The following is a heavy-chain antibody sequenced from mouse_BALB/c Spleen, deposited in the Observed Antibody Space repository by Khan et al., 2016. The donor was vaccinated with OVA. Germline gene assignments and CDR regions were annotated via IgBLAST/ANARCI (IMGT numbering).Heavy chain of an antibody. Sequence: VQLQQSGAELVKPGASVKLSCSASGFNIKDTYIHWMKQRPEQGPEWIGRIDPPNDDSKYGPKFQAKATLTADTSSNTAYLQLSSLTSEDTAVYYCATLYGNPFVFWGQGTLVSVSA. CDR1: GFNIKDTY. D-gene: IGHD2-1*01. J-gene: IGHJ3*01. CDR2: IDPPNDDS. CDR3: ATLYGNPFVF. V-gene: IGHV14-3*02.